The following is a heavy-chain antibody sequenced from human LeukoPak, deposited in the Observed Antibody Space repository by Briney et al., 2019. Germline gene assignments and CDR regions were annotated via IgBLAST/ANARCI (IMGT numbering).Heavy chain of an antibody. D-gene: IGHD3-16*01. CDR1: GFTFDDYG. J-gene: IGHJ3*02. CDR3: ACGKFGGVSPDAFDI. Sequence: PGGSLRLSCAASGFTFDDYGMSWVRQAPGKGLEWVSGINWDGGSTGYADSVKGRFTISRDNAKNSLYLQMNSLRAEDTALYYCACGKFGGVSPDAFDIWGQGTMVTVSS. CDR2: INWDGGST. V-gene: IGHV3-20*04.